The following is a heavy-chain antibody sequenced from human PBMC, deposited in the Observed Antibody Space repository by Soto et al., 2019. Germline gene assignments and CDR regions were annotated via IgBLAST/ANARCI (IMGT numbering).Heavy chain of an antibody. Sequence: PGGSLRLSCAASGFTFSNAWMNWVRQAPGKGLEWVGRIKSKTDGGTTDYAAPVKGRFTISRDDSKNTLYLQMNSLKTEDTAVYYCTTDSKTPYSSSSDWWARDYWGQGTLVTVSS. D-gene: IGHD6-6*01. J-gene: IGHJ4*02. CDR3: TTDSKTPYSSSSDWWARDY. V-gene: IGHV3-15*07. CDR2: IKSKTDGGTT. CDR1: GFTFSNAW.